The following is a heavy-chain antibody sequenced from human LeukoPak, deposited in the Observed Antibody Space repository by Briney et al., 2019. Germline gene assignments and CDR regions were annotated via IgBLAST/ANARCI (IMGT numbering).Heavy chain of an antibody. V-gene: IGHV1-3*01. D-gene: IGHD2-21*01. CDR3: ARDGSIWVNWFDP. CDR2: INAGNGNT. J-gene: IGHJ5*02. CDR1: GYTFTSYA. Sequence: GASVKVSCKASGYTFTSYAMHWVRQAPGQRLEWMGWINAGNGNTKYSQKFQGRVTITRDTSASTAYMELSSLRSEDTAVYYCARDGSIWVNWFDPWGQGTLVTVSS.